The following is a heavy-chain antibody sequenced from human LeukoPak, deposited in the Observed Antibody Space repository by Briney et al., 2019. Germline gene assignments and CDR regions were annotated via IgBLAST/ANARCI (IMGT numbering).Heavy chain of an antibody. Sequence: AATQSLTCAVYGGSFSVYYWGWTRHPPGKGMEWIGEINHIGSTKYNPSVKSRVGISVDTSKNKFSLKLSSVTAADTAVYYCARGNGWEYYGSGAHMFGSSYYYYGMDVWGQGTTVTVSS. J-gene: IGHJ6*02. CDR2: INHIGST. CDR1: GGSFSVYY. CDR3: ARGNGWEYYGSGAHMFGSSYYYYGMDV. D-gene: IGHD3-10*01. V-gene: IGHV4-34*01.